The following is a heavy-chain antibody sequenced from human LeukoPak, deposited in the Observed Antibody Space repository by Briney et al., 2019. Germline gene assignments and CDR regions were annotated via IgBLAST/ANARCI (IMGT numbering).Heavy chain of an antibody. CDR2: INHSGST. Sequence: PSETLSLTCAVYGGSFSGYYWSWIRQPPGKGLEWIGEINHSGSTNYNPSLKSRVTISVDTSKKQISLKLSSVTAADTAVYYCAGRTDSPNSFDCWGQGTLVTVSS. V-gene: IGHV4-34*01. J-gene: IGHJ4*02. CDR1: GGSFSGYY. CDR3: AGRTDSPNSFDC. D-gene: IGHD1-1*01.